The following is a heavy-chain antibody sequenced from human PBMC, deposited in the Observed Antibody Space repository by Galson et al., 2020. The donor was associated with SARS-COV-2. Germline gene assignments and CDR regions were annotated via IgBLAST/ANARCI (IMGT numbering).Heavy chain of an antibody. CDR3: ARGLVPAAFALDY. J-gene: IGHJ4*02. CDR1: GFTVSSNY. CDR2: IYSGGST. Sequence: TGGSLRLSCAASGFTVSSNYMSWVRQAPGKGLEWVSVIYSGGSTYYADSVKGRFTISRDNSKNTLYLQMNSLRAEDTAVYYCARGLVPAAFALDYWGQGTLVTVSS. D-gene: IGHD2-2*01. V-gene: IGHV3-66*01.